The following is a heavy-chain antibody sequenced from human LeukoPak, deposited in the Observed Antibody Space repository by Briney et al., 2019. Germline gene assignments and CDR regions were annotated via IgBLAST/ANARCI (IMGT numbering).Heavy chain of an antibody. D-gene: IGHD6-13*01. J-gene: IGHJ4*02. CDR2: ISYDGSNR. V-gene: IGHV3-30-3*01. CDR1: GFTFSSYA. Sequence: GGSLRLSCAASGFTFSSYAMHWVRQAPGKGLEWVAVISYDGSNRYYADSVKGRFTISRDNSKNTLYLQMNSLRAEDTAVYYCARGYSSSNRNSFDYWGQGTLVTVSS. CDR3: ARGYSSSNRNSFDY.